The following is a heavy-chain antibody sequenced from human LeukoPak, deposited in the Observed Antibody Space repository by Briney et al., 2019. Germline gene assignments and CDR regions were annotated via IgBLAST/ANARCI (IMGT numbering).Heavy chain of an antibody. CDR2: ISSSSSTI. V-gene: IGHV3-48*01. Sequence: GGSLRLSCAASGFTFSSYSMNWVRQAPGKGLEWVSYISSSSSTIYYADSVKGRFTISRDNAKNSLYLQMNSLRAEDTAVYYCAREWAAAGPEVFDYWGQGTLVTVSS. J-gene: IGHJ4*02. CDR3: AREWAAAGPEVFDY. D-gene: IGHD6-13*01. CDR1: GFTFSSYS.